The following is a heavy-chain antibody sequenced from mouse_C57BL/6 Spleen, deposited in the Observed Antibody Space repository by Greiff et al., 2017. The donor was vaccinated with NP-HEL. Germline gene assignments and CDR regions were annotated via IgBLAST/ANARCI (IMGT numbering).Heavy chain of an antibody. J-gene: IGHJ1*03. CDR2: INYDGSST. CDR3: ARADYYGSSSWYFDV. Sequence: EVQVVESEGGLVQPGSSMKLSCTASGFTFSDYYMAWVRQVPEKGLEWVANINYDGSSTYYLDSLKSRFIISRDNAKNILYLQMSSLKSEDTATYYCARADYYGSSSWYFDVWGTGTTVTVSS. D-gene: IGHD1-1*01. V-gene: IGHV5-16*01. CDR1: GFTFSDYY.